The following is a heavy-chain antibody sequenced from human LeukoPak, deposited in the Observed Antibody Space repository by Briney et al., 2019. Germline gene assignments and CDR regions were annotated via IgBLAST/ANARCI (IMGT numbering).Heavy chain of an antibody. D-gene: IGHD4-17*01. Sequence: SETLSLTCAVYGGSFSGYYWSWIRQPPGKGPEWIGEINHSGSTNYNPSLKSRVTISVDTSKNQFSLKLSSVTAADTAVYYCASSYGDYYYYYGMDVWGQGTTVTVSS. CDR2: INHSGST. CDR1: GGSFSGYY. CDR3: ASSYGDYYYYYGMDV. V-gene: IGHV4-34*01. J-gene: IGHJ6*02.